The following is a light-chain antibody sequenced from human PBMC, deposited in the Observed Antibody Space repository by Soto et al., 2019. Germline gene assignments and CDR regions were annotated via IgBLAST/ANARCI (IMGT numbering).Light chain of an antibody. CDR1: SSDVGSYNL. CDR3: CSYAGSSTLV. CDR2: EVS. V-gene: IGLV2-23*02. J-gene: IGLJ2*01. Sequence: QSALTQPASVSGSPGQSITISCTGTSSDVGSYNLVSWYQQHPGKAPKLMIYEVSKRPSGVSNRFSGSKSGNTASLTISGLQAEDEADYHCCSYAGSSTLVIGGGTKL.